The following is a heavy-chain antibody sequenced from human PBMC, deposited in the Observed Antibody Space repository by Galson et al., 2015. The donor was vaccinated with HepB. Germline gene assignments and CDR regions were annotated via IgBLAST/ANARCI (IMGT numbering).Heavy chain of an antibody. V-gene: IGHV1-18*01. J-gene: IGHJ6*03. Sequence: SVKVSCKASGYTFTSYGISWVRQAPGQGLEWMGWISAYNGNTNYAQKLQGRVTMTTDTSTSTAYMELRSLRSDDTAVYYCARDGGGMTTVFYYYYYMDVWGKGTTVTVSS. CDR2: ISAYNGNT. CDR3: ARDGGGMTTVFYYYYYMDV. D-gene: IGHD4-11*01. CDR1: GYTFTSYG.